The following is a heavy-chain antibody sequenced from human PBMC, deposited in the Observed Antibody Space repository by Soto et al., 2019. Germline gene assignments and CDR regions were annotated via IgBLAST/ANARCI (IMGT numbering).Heavy chain of an antibody. D-gene: IGHD3-16*02. Sequence: QVQLVQSGAEVKKPGASVKVSCKASGYNFITYDINWVRQAPGQGLEWMGWVNAHSGKTEFAQKFQGRLTMTTNTSMTTAYMELSSLRSEDTAIYYGAIAGALNFIYRLDTWGQGTLVTVAS. V-gene: IGHV1-8*01. CDR1: GYNFITYD. CDR2: VNAHSGKT. CDR3: AIAGALNFIYRLDT. J-gene: IGHJ5*02.